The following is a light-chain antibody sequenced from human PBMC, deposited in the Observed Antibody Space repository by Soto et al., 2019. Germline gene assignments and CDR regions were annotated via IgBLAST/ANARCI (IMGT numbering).Light chain of an antibody. CDR1: SANIGAGYD. CDR2: GNN. J-gene: IGLJ2*01. Sequence: QSVVTQPPPVSVAPGQRVTISCTGSSANIGAGYDVHWYQQLPGTAPKLLIYGNNNRPSGVPDRFSGSKSGTSASLAITGLQAEDEADYYCQSYDSSLSGPVLGGGTKVTVL. V-gene: IGLV1-40*02. CDR3: QSYDSSLSGPV.